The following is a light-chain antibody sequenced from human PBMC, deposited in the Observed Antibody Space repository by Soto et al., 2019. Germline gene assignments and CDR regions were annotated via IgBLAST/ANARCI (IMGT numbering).Light chain of an antibody. Sequence: DIQMTQSPSSLSASVGDRVTVTCQASQHINNFLYWYQQKPGEAPKVLIYDASTLETGVPSRFSGSGSGTDFTFTISSLQPEDIATYFCQQYDNLPAVTFGQGTRLEIK. V-gene: IGKV1-33*01. J-gene: IGKJ5*01. CDR2: DAS. CDR1: QHINNF. CDR3: QQYDNLPAVT.